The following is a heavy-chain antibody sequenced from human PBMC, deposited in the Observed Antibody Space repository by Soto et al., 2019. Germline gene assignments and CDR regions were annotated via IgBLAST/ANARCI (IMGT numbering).Heavy chain of an antibody. J-gene: IGHJ6*02. CDR3: AREPIYDFWSGYSPYYYGMDV. V-gene: IGHV1-69*06. D-gene: IGHD3-3*01. CDR1: GGTFSSYA. CDR2: IIPIFGTA. Sequence: QVQLVQSGAEVKKPGSSVKVSCKASGGTFSSYAISWVRQAPGQGLEWMGGIIPIFGTANYAQKFQGRVTITADKSTSTAHMELSSLRSEDTAVYYCAREPIYDFWSGYSPYYYGMDVWGQGTTVTVSS.